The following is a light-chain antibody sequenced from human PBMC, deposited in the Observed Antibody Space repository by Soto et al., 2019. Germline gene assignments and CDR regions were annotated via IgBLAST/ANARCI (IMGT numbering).Light chain of an antibody. J-gene: IGLJ1*01. CDR3: SSYAGNTKGV. V-gene: IGLV2-8*01. CDR1: SSDVGGYDC. CDR2: EVS. Sequence: QSALTQPPSASGSPGQSVTISCTGTSSDVGGYDCVSWYQQHPGKAPKLMIFEVSKRPSGVPDRFSGSKSGNTASLTVSGLQAEDEADYYCSSYAGNTKGVFGTGTKLTVL.